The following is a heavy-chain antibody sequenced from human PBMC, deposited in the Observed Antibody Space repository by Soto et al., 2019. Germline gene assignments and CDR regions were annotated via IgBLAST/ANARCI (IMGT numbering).Heavy chain of an antibody. CDR2: ISSSSSYI. Sequence: EVQLVESGGGLVKPGGSLRLSCAASGFTFSSYSMNWVRQAPGKGLEWVSSISSSSSYIYYADSVKGRFTISRDNAKNSLYLQMNSLRAEDTAVYYCARDLFDSPELYYYGMDVWGQGTTVTVSS. D-gene: IGHD1-7*01. CDR3: ARDLFDSPELYYYGMDV. V-gene: IGHV3-21*01. J-gene: IGHJ6*02. CDR1: GFTFSSYS.